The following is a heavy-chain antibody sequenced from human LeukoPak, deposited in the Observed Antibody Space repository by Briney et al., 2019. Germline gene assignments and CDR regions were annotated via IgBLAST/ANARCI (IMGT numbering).Heavy chain of an antibody. CDR2: IIPILGIA. Sequence: SVKVSCKASGGTFSSYTISWVRQAPGQGLEWMGRIIPILGIANYAQKFQGRVTITADKSTSTAYMELSSLRSDDTAVYYCARDTGDAWFDPWGQGTLVTVSS. D-gene: IGHD7-27*01. CDR1: GGTFSSYT. J-gene: IGHJ5*02. CDR3: ARDTGDAWFDP. V-gene: IGHV1-69*04.